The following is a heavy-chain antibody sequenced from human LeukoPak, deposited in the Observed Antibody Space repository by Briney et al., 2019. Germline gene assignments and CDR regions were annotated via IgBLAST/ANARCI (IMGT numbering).Heavy chain of an antibody. D-gene: IGHD6-6*01. CDR1: GGTFSSYA. V-gene: IGHV1-69*13. J-gene: IGHJ5*02. Sequence: SVKVSCKASGGTFSSYAISWVRQAPGQGLEWMGGIIPIFGTANYAQKFQGRVTITADESTSTAYMELSSLRSEGTAVYYCARGLAARPRFESWFDPWGQGTLVTVSS. CDR3: ARGLAARPRFESWFDP. CDR2: IIPIFGTA.